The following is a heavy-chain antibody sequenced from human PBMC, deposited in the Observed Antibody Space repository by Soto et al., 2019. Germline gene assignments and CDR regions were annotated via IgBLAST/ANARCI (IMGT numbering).Heavy chain of an antibody. CDR3: ARGVSGYHAHLGMAL. J-gene: IGHJ6*02. V-gene: IGHV3-48*02. D-gene: IGHD3-3*01. CDR1: GFAFNSYS. CDR2: ISSGSSII. Sequence: EVQLVESGGGLVQPGGSLSLSCAASGFAFNSYSVNWVRQAPGKGLEWVSYISSGSSIIYYADSVKGPFTISRDDAKDSLALQMESLSDGDTVVYYCARGVSGYHAHLGMALMGQGLTVSVSS.